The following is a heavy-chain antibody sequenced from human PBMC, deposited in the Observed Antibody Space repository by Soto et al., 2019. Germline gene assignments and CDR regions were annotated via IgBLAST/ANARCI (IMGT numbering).Heavy chain of an antibody. Sequence: GESLKISCKGSGYSFTSYWIGWVRQMPGKGLEWVGLIYPGDSDTTYSPSFQGQVTISADKSISTAYLQWSSLKASDTAIYYCARRGYSDSSGYFGYWGQGTLVTGSS. D-gene: IGHD3-22*01. CDR2: IYPGDSDT. V-gene: IGHV5-51*01. J-gene: IGHJ4*02. CDR3: ARRGYSDSSGYFGY. CDR1: GYSFTSYW.